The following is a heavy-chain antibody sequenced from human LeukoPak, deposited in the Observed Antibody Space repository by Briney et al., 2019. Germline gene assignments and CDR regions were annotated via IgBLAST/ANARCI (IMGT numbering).Heavy chain of an antibody. CDR2: IIENGGET. Sequence: GGSLRLSCAASGFTFNKFAMSWVRQAPGKGLEWVSGIIENGGETYYADSVRGRFAISRDNSKNTLYLQMNSLRAEDTAVYYCAKDYEYNSNTWYFHWGRGTLVSVSS. CDR3: AKDYEYNSNTWYFH. V-gene: IGHV3-23*01. J-gene: IGHJ4*02. D-gene: IGHD6-13*01. CDR1: GFTFNKFA.